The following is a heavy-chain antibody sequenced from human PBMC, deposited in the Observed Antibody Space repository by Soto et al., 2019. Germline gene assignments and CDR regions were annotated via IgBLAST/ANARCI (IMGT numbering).Heavy chain of an antibody. J-gene: IGHJ6*02. Sequence: VGSLRLSCAASGFTFSDYYMSWIRQAPGKGLEWVSYISSSSSYTNYADSVKGRFTISRDNAKNSLYLQMNSLRAEDTAVYCCARDLGHYVLDVWGQGTTVTVPS. CDR1: GFTFSDYY. V-gene: IGHV3-11*06. D-gene: IGHD3-16*01. CDR3: ARDLGHYVLDV. CDR2: ISSSSSYT.